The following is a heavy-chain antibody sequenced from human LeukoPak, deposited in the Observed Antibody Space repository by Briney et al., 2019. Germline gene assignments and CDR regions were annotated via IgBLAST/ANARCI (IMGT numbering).Heavy chain of an antibody. CDR3: AKDFTAMVRGVYDY. CDR2: ISYDGSNK. CDR1: GFTFSSYA. Sequence: GGSLRLSCAASGFTFSSYAMSWVRQAPGKGLEWVAVISYDGSNKYYADSVKGRFTISRDNSKNTLYVQMNSLRAEDTAVYYCAKDFTAMVRGVYDYWGQGTLVTVSS. D-gene: IGHD5-18*01. J-gene: IGHJ4*02. V-gene: IGHV3-30*18.